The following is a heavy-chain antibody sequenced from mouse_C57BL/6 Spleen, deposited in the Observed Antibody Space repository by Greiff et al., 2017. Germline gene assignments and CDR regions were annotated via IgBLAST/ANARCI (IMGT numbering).Heavy chain of an antibody. Sequence: QVQLQQSGAELARPGASVKLSCKASGYTFTSYGISWVKQRTGQGLEWIGEIYPRSGNTYYNEKFKGKATLTADKSSSTAYMELRSLTSEDSAVYFCAREVVAHWYFDVWGTGTTVTVSS. D-gene: IGHD1-1*01. CDR2: IYPRSGNT. V-gene: IGHV1-81*01. J-gene: IGHJ1*03. CDR3: AREVVAHWYFDV. CDR1: GYTFTSYG.